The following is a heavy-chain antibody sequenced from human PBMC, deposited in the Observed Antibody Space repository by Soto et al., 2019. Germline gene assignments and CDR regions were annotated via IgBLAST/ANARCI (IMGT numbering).Heavy chain of an antibody. CDR1: GFTFSGSA. Sequence: GSLRLSCAASGFTFSGSAMHWVRQASGKGLEWVGRSRSKADSYATAYAASVKGRFTISRDDSKNTAYLQMNSLKTEDTAVYYCTSTYYDFWSGLFHYYYYGMDVWGQGTTVTVS. CDR3: TSTYYDFWSGLFHYYYYGMDV. V-gene: IGHV3-73*01. CDR2: SRSKADSYAT. D-gene: IGHD3-3*01. J-gene: IGHJ6*02.